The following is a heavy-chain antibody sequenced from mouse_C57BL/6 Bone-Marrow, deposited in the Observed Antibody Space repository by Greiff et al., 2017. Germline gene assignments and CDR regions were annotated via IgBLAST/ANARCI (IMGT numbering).Heavy chain of an antibody. V-gene: IGHV1-76*01. CDR2: IYPGSGNT. D-gene: IGHD2-3*01. Sequence: QVQLQQTGAELVRPGASVKLSCKASGYTFTDYYINWVKQRPGQGLEWIARIYPGSGNTYYNEKFKGKATLTAEKSSSTAYMQLSSLTSEDSAVYFCARDDGNYVGFAYWGQGTLVTVSA. CDR3: ARDDGNYVGFAY. CDR1: GYTFTDYY. J-gene: IGHJ3*01.